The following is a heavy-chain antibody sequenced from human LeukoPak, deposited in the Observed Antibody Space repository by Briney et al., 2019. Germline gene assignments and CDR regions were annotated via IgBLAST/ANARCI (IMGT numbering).Heavy chain of an antibody. CDR2: IYSGGST. CDR1: GFTVSSNY. Sequence: SGGSLRLSCAASGFTVSSNYMSWVRQAPGKGLEWVSVIYSGGSTYYADSVKGRFTISRDNSKNTLYLQMNSLRAEDTAVYYCAKDRGIAARLIGSQDYWGQGTLVTVSS. CDR3: AKDRGIAARLIGSQDY. V-gene: IGHV3-66*01. D-gene: IGHD6-6*01. J-gene: IGHJ4*02.